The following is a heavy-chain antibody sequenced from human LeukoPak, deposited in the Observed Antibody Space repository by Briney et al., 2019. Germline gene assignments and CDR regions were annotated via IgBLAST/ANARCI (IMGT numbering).Heavy chain of an antibody. CDR1: GYSFINYH. CDR2: INPNGGYT. J-gene: IGHJ3*01. D-gene: IGHD6-19*01. Sequence: GASVKVSCKASGYSFINYHLHWVRQAPGQGLEWMGIINPNGGYTNYAQKFRGRVTLTRDTSTSTVYMDLSSLISDDTAVYYCARRIAVEDAFDVWGQGTMVTASS. V-gene: IGHV1-46*01. CDR3: ARRIAVEDAFDV.